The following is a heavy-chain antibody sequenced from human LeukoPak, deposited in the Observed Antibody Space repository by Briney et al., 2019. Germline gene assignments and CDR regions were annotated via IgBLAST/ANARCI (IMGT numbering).Heavy chain of an antibody. V-gene: IGHV1-18*01. CDR2: ISTYNGNT. D-gene: IGHD1-26*01. J-gene: IGHJ6*02. CDR1: GYTFTSYG. Sequence: ASVKVSCKASGYTFTSYGISWVRQAPGQGLEWLGWISTYNGNTNYAQKFQGRVTLTTDTSTDTAYMELRGLRSDDTAAYYCARDQSRDLLVYHYHMDVWGQGTTVTVSS. CDR3: ARDQSRDLLVYHYHMDV.